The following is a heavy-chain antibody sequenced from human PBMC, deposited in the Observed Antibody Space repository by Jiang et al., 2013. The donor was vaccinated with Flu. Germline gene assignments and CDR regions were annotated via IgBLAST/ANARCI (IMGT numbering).Heavy chain of an antibody. Sequence: SGGGVVQPGRSLRLSCAASGFTFSTYGMHWARQAPGKGLEWVAVTWHDGSNKYYADSVKDRFTISRDNSKNTLYLQMNSLRAEDTAVYYCARDRTTNWFDPWGQGTLVIVSS. V-gene: IGHV3-33*01. J-gene: IGHJ5*02. CDR3: ARDRTTNWFDP. D-gene: IGHD4-17*01. CDR2: TWHDGSNK. CDR1: GFTFSTYG.